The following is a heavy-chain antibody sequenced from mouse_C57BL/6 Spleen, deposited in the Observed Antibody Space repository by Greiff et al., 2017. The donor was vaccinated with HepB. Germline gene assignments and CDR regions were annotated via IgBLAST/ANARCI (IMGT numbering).Heavy chain of an antibody. CDR2: ISDGGSYT. CDR1: GFTFSSYA. D-gene: IGHD1-1*01. Sequence: EVQLVESGGGLVKPGGSLKLSCAASGFTFSSYAMSWVRQTPEKRLEWVATISDGGSYTYYPDNVKGRFTISRDNAKNNLYLQMSHLKSEDTAMYYCARDRDCGSSYAMDYWGQGTSVTVSS. CDR3: ARDRDCGSSYAMDY. J-gene: IGHJ4*01. V-gene: IGHV5-4*01.